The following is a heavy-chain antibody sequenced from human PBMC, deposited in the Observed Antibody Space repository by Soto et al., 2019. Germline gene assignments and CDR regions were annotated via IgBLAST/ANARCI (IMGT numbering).Heavy chain of an antibody. D-gene: IGHD3-3*01. CDR3: ARRASPGSFLAPAYYFDY. CDR2: IIPIFGTA. Sequence: ASVKVSCKASGGTFSSYAISWVRQAPGQGLEWMGGIIPIFGTANYAQKFQGRVTITADKSTSTAYMELSSLRSEDTAVYYCARRASPGSFLAPAYYFDYWGQGTPVTVSS. J-gene: IGHJ4*02. V-gene: IGHV1-69*06. CDR1: GGTFSSYA.